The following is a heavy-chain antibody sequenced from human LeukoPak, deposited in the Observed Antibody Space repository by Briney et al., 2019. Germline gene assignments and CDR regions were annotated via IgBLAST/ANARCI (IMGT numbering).Heavy chain of an antibody. V-gene: IGHV1-69*05. CDR1: GGTFSSYA. J-gene: IGHJ6*03. Sequence: SLKVSCKASGGTFSSYAISWVRQAPGQGLEWMGGIIPIFGTANYAQKFQGRVTITTDESTSTAYMELSSLRSEDTAVYYCARVYGDYDGYYYYYYYMDVWGKGTTVTVSS. D-gene: IGHD4-17*01. CDR3: ARVYGDYDGYYYYYYYMDV. CDR2: IIPIFGTA.